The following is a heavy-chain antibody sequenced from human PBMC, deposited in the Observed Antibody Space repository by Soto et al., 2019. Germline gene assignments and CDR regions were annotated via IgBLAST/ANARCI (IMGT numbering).Heavy chain of an antibody. CDR2: IRSGRDT. CDR1: GFTFSNYY. CDR3: AREETAWPLAYGLDV. D-gene: IGHD2-21*02. V-gene: IGHV3-21*01. J-gene: IGHJ6*02. Sequence: TGGSLRLSCAVSGFTFSNYYIHWVRQAPGKGLEWVSSIRSGRDTFYADSVKGRFSISRDDATSSVSLQMNSLRGEDTAVYFCAREETAWPLAYGLDVWG.